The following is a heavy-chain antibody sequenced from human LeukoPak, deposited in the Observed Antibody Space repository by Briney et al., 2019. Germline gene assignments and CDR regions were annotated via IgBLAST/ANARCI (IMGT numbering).Heavy chain of an antibody. CDR3: ARDLAYRSSLRGTFDI. V-gene: IGHV4-59*01. J-gene: IGHJ3*02. CDR2: IYYSGRT. CDR1: GGSISNYY. D-gene: IGHD6-19*01. Sequence: SETLSLTCTVSGGSISNYYWIRIRQPPGKGLEWIGYIYYSGRTAYNPSLKSRVTISVDTSKKQFSLKLSSVTAADTAVYYCARDLAYRSSLRGTFDIWGQGTKVTVS.